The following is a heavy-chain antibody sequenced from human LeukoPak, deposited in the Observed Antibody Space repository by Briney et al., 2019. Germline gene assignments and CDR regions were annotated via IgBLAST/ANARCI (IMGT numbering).Heavy chain of an antibody. CDR2: IRSKSTDT. D-gene: IGHD2-15*01. V-gene: IGHV3-23*01. Sequence: PGGSLRLSCAASGFIFSDYSMSWVRQAPGKGLEWVSNIRSKSTDTYYTDSVKGRFTISRDNSKNTLYLEMNSLRAEDTAVYYCAKGGYTTCFDPWGQGTLVIASS. CDR1: GFIFSDYS. CDR3: AKGGYTTCFDP. J-gene: IGHJ5*02.